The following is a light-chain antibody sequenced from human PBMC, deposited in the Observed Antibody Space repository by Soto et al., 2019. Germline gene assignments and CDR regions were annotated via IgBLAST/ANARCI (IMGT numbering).Light chain of an antibody. CDR1: QSVSSN. Sequence: EIVMTQSPATLSVSPGERATLSCRASQSVSSNLAWYQQKPGQAPRLLIYGASTRATGIPARFSGSGSGTEFILTISSLQSEDFAVYYCQQYNNWPQTFGKGTKV. V-gene: IGKV3-15*01. CDR2: GAS. J-gene: IGKJ1*01. CDR3: QQYNNWPQT.